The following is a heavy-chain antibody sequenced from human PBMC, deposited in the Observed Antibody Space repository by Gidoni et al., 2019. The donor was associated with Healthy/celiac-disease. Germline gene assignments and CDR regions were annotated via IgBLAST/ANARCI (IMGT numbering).Heavy chain of an antibody. D-gene: IGHD3-16*01. Sequence: QVQLVQSGAEVKKPGSSVKVSCKASGGTFRSYAISWVRQAPGQGLEWMGGIIPIFGTANYAQKFQGRVTITADESTSTAYMELSSLRSEDTAVYYCARDRGTGGFPDPYYYYGMDVWGQGTTVTVSS. J-gene: IGHJ6*02. CDR1: GGTFRSYA. CDR3: ARDRGTGGFPDPYYYYGMDV. CDR2: IIPIFGTA. V-gene: IGHV1-69*01.